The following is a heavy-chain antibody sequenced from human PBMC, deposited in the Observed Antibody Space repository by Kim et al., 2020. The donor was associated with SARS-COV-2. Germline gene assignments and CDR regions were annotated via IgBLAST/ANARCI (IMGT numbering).Heavy chain of an antibody. Sequence: SETLSLTCTVSGGSISTYYWSWIRQPPGKGLEWIGYIYYSGSTNYNPSLKSRVTISVVTSNNQFSLKLSSVTAADTAVYYCARVRPLYSGSYYYGMDVWG. CDR2: IYYSGST. V-gene: IGHV4-59*01. CDR3: ARVRPLYSGSYYYGMDV. J-gene: IGHJ6*01. D-gene: IGHD1-26*01. CDR1: GGSISTYY.